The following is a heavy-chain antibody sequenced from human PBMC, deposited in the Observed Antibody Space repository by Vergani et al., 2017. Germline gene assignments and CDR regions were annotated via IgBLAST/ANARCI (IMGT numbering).Heavy chain of an antibody. Sequence: EVPLVQSGAEVKKPGESLKISCKGSGYSFTSYWIGWVRQMPGKGLEWMGIIYPVDSDTRYSPSFQGQVTISADKSISTDYLQGSSLKASDTAMYYCARRGRYCSSSSCDGGDYYYGMDVWDQGTTVTVSS. CDR2: IYPVDSDT. CDR1: GYSFTSYW. V-gene: IGHV5-51*01. D-gene: IGHD2-2*01. CDR3: ARRGRYCSSSSCDGGDYYYGMDV. J-gene: IGHJ6*02.